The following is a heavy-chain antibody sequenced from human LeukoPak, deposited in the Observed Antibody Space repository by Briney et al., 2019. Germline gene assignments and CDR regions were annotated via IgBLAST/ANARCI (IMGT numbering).Heavy chain of an antibody. CDR3: AREGVKRAVAGTWFDP. CDR2: INWNGGRT. J-gene: IGHJ5*02. D-gene: IGHD6-19*01. CDR1: GFTFDDYG. V-gene: IGHV3-20*04. Sequence: GSLRLSCAASGFTFDDYGMTWVRQAPGKGLEWVSGINWNGGRTGYADSVKGRFTISRDNAKNSLYLQMNSLRAEDTALYYCAREGVKRAVAGTWFDPWGQGTLVTVSS.